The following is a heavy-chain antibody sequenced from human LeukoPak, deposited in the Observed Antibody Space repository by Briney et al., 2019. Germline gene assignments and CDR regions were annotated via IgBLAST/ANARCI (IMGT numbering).Heavy chain of an antibody. D-gene: IGHD1-26*01. J-gene: IGHJ6*03. CDR2: INHGGST. CDR1: GGSFSGYY. V-gene: IGHV4-34*01. CDR3: ARLTWELPPGGLYYYYYMDV. Sequence: KPSETLSLTCAFYGGSFSGYYWTWVRQPPGRELEWIGEINHGGSTKYSPSLKSRVTISIDTSKKQFSLKLSSVTSADTAVYYCARLTWELPPGGLYYYYYMDVWGKGTSVTVSS.